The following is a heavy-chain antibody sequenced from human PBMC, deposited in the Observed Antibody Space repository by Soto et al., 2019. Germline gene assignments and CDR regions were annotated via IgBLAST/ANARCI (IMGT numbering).Heavy chain of an antibody. CDR1: GFTFKNYD. J-gene: IGHJ4*02. CDR3: AKNRQLRSYYESAGHYDN. D-gene: IGHD3-10*01. CDR2: ISGSGGVT. V-gene: IGHV3-23*01. Sequence: EVELLESGGGLVQPGGSLRLSCVASGFTFKNYDMRWIRQAPGKGLEWVSGISGSGGVTYYADSVKGRFTISRDNSKNTLYLQMNSLRAEDTAIYYCAKNRQLRSYYESAGHYDNWGQVTLVTVSS.